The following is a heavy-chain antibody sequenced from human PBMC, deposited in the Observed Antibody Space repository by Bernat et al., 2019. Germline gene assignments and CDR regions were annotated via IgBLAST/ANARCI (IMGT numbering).Heavy chain of an antibody. CDR2: IRNKPNSYTT. V-gene: IGHV3-72*01. Sequence: EVQLVESGGGLVQPGGSLRLSCAASGSTFSDHYMDWVRQAPGKGLEWISRIRNKPNSYTTEYAASVKGRFTISRDDSKNSLYLQMNSLKTEDRGGYYCVSDAGYCSGGSCYNLFDSWGQGTLVTVSS. J-gene: IGHJ4*02. CDR1: GSTFSDHY. D-gene: IGHD2-15*01. CDR3: VSDAGYCSGGSCYNLFDS.